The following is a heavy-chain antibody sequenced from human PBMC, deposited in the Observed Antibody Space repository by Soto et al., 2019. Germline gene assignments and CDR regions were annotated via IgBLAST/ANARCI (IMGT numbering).Heavy chain of an antibody. CDR1: GYTFTSYD. CDR3: AITGYCSGGSCPVGFDP. CDR2: MNPNSGNT. Sequence: QVQLVQSGAEVKKPGASVKVSCKASGYTFTSYDINWVRQATGQGLEWMGWMNPNSGNTGYAQKFQGRVTMTRNTSISTAYMELSSLRSEDTAVYYCAITGYCSGGSCPVGFDPWGHGTLVTVSS. J-gene: IGHJ5*02. D-gene: IGHD2-15*01. V-gene: IGHV1-8*01.